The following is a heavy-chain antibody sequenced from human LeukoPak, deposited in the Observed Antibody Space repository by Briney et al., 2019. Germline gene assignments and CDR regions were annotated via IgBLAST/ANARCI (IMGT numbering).Heavy chain of an antibody. D-gene: IGHD5-24*01. CDR2: IYYSGST. V-gene: IGHV4-39*01. CDR3: AKHGYNPFDFDY. Sequence: TSETLSLTCTVSGGSVSSGSYYWNWIRQPPGKGLEWIGSIYYSGSTYYNPSLKSRVTISVDTSKNQFSLKMSSVTAADTAVYYCAKHGYNPFDFDYWGQGTLVTVSS. J-gene: IGHJ4*02. CDR1: GGSVSSGSYY.